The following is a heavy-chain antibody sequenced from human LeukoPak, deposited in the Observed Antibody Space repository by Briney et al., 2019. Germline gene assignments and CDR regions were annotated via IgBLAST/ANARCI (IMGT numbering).Heavy chain of an antibody. CDR1: GFTFGDFG. J-gene: IGHJ4*02. CDR2: IWKDGSDE. CDR3: AREEAFQLEASLDQ. Sequence: GGSLRLSCVAAGFTFGDFGMHWVRQAPGKGLEWVALIWKDGSDEFYADSVKGRFTISRDNSRNTLSLQMNSLRGEDTAVYYCAREEAFQLEASLDQWGQGTLVTVSS. D-gene: IGHD3-3*01. V-gene: IGHV3-33*01.